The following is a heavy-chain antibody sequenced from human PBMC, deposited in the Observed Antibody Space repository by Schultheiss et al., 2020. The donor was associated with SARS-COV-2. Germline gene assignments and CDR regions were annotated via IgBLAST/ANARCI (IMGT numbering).Heavy chain of an antibody. V-gene: IGHV1-18*04. CDR1: GYTFTSYG. CDR3: AIPGAYAGTYFDY. D-gene: IGHD2-2*01. CDR2: ISAYNDNT. J-gene: IGHJ4*02. Sequence: ASVKVSCKASGYTFTSYGISWVRQAPGQGLEWMGWISAYNDNTHYAQKFRGRVTITSDTPTSTAYMELGRLTSDDTAVYYCAIPGAYAGTYFDYWGQGTLVTVSS.